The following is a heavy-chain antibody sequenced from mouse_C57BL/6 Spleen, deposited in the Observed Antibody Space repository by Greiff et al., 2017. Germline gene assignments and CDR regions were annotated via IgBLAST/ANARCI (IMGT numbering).Heavy chain of an antibody. CDR3: TRSGSSGYSYYFDY. Sequence: QVHVKQSGAELVRPGASVTLSCKASGYTFTDYEMHWVKQTPVHGLEWIGAIDPETGGTAYNQKFKGKAILTADKSSSTAYMELRSLTSEDSAVYYCTRSGSSGYSYYFDYWGQGTTLTVSS. CDR1: GYTFTDYE. D-gene: IGHD3-2*02. V-gene: IGHV1-15*01. J-gene: IGHJ2*01. CDR2: IDPETGGT.